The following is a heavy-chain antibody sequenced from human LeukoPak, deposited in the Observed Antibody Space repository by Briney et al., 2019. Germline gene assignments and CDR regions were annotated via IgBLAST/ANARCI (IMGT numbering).Heavy chain of an antibody. J-gene: IGHJ3*02. V-gene: IGHV4-39*01. CDR2: IYYSGST. CDR1: GGSISSSSYY. CDR3: ARQLGAYSYPFDI. D-gene: IGHD3-16*01. Sequence: SETLSLTCTVSGGSISSSSYYWGWIRQPPGKGLEWIGSIYYSGSTLYNPSLTSRVTISVDPSKNQFSLRLNSVTAADTAVYYCARQLGAYSYPFDIWAKGQRSPSLQ.